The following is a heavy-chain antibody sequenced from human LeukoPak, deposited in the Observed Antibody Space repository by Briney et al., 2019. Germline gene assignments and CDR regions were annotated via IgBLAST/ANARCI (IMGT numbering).Heavy chain of an antibody. CDR1: GFAVSSNY. Sequence: GGSPRLSCAASGFAVSSNYMSWVRQAPGKGLEWVAVIYSGGSTNYADPVKGRFTISRDNSKNTLYLLMNSLRAEDTAVYYCAIRKSGNAIDYWGQGTLVTVSS. CDR2: IYSGGST. CDR3: AIRKSGNAIDY. V-gene: IGHV3-66*01. J-gene: IGHJ4*02. D-gene: IGHD5-12*01.